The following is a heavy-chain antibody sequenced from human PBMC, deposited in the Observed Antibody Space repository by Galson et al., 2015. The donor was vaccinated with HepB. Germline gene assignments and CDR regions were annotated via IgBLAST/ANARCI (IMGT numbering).Heavy chain of an antibody. Sequence: LRLSCAASGFAFGTHSMTWVRQAPGKGLQWVSTITAGGRTTYAESATGRFTVSRDNSNNRVYLQMNSLRVADTAVYYCAKGTERRLTTMTSHNYFDHWGRGALVTVSS. V-gene: IGHV3-23*01. CDR3: AKGTERRLTTMTSHNYFDH. D-gene: IGHD2-2*01. CDR1: GFAFGTHS. CDR2: ITAGGRT. J-gene: IGHJ4*02.